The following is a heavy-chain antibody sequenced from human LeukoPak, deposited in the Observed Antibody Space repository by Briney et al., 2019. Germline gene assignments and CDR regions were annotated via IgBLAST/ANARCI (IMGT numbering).Heavy chain of an antibody. CDR2: INHSGST. CDR3: ARERGSSGWYSQNYYFDH. CDR1: GGSFSGYY. J-gene: IGHJ4*02. Sequence: SETLSLTCAVYGGSFSGYYWSWIRQPPGKGLEWIGEINHSGSTNYNPSHKSRVTISVDTSKNQFSLKLSSVTAADTAVYYCARERGSSGWYSQNYYFDHWGQGTLVTVSP. D-gene: IGHD6-19*01. V-gene: IGHV4-34*01.